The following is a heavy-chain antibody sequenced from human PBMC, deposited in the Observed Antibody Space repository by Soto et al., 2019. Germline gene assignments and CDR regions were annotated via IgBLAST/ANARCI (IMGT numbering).Heavy chain of an antibody. V-gene: IGHV3-23*01. D-gene: IGHD3-22*01. CDR2: ISGSGGST. J-gene: IGHJ5*02. Sequence: GFLRLSCAASGFTFSSYAMSWVRQAPGKGLEWVSAISGSGGSTYYADSVKGRFTISRDNSKNTLYLQMNSLRAEDTAVYYCAKDNYYDSSGHWASPWGQGTLVTVSS. CDR3: AKDNYYDSSGHWASP. CDR1: GFTFSSYA.